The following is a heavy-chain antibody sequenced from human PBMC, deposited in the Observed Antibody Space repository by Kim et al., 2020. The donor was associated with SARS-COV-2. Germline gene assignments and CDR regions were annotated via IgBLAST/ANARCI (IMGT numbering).Heavy chain of an antibody. Sequence: SETLSLTCAVYGGSLSGYYWSWIRQPPGKGLEWIGEIYHSGTTNYDPSLKSRVTISLDTSKNQFSLRLSSVTAADTAVYFCARSLYHAPSRSWVRFDHWG. CDR3: ARSLYHAPSRSWVRFDH. CDR1: GGSLSGYY. D-gene: IGHD6-13*01. V-gene: IGHV4-34*01. CDR2: IYHSGTT. J-gene: IGHJ5*02.